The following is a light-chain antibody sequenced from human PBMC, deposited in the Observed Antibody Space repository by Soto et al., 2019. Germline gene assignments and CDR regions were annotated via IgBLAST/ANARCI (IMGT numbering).Light chain of an antibody. J-gene: IGKJ1*01. Sequence: EIVMTHSPATLSVSPCERATLSCSASQSVSSCLAGDQQKPGQPPRLLIYGASTRATGIPARFSGSGSGTDFTLTISSLQSEDFAVYYCQQYNNWPRTFGQGTKVDIK. CDR3: QQYNNWPRT. CDR1: QSVSSC. V-gene: IGKV3-15*01. CDR2: GAS.